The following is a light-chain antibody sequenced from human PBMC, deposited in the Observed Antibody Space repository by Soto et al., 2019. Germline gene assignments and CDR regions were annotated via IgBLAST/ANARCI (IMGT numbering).Light chain of an antibody. Sequence: QSALTQPPSVSGSPGQSVTISCTGTSTGFVSYNRVSWYQQPPDTAPKLMIYEASNRPSGVPDRFSGSKSGNTASLTISGLQAADEADYYCSLYTSENTYVFGTGTKVTVL. CDR2: EAS. J-gene: IGLJ1*01. CDR1: STGFVSYNR. CDR3: SLYTSENTYV. V-gene: IGLV2-18*01.